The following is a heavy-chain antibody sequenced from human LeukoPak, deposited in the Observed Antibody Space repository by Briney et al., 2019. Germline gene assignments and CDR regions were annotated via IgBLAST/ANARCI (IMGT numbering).Heavy chain of an antibody. D-gene: IGHD3-3*01. Sequence: ASVKVSCKASGDTFVTYAVSWVRQAPGQGLEWMGGIIALLGTTKYAQKFQGRVTITTDESKTTVYMEVNSLRSEDTAVYYCAKDRDLGVYYDFWSGYFGFDYWGQGTLVTVSS. J-gene: IGHJ4*02. CDR3: AKDRDLGVYYDFWSGYFGFDY. CDR1: GDTFVTYA. CDR2: IIALLGTT. V-gene: IGHV1-69*05.